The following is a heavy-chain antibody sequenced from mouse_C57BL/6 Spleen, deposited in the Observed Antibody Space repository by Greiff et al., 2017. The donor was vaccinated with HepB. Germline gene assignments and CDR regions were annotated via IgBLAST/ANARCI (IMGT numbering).Heavy chain of an antibody. Sequence: VKVVESGAELVKPGASVKISCKASGYAFSSYWMNWVKQRPGKGLEWIGQIYPGDGDTNYNGKFKGKATLTADKSSSTAYMQLSSLTSEDSAVYFCARYLNWHFDYWGQGTTLTVSS. CDR1: GYAFSSYW. V-gene: IGHV1-80*01. D-gene: IGHD4-1*01. CDR2: IYPGDGDT. J-gene: IGHJ2*01. CDR3: ARYLNWHFDY.